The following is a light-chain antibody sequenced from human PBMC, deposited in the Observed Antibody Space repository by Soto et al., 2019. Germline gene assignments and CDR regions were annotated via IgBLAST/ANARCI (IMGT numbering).Light chain of an antibody. Sequence: RVTSPCRATQSIYTYLSWYQQKPGKAPKLLISAASSLESGVPSRFSGSGSGTDFSLTISSLQPEDFATYYCQQSYSTPPGFGQGTRLEIK. CDR1: QSIYTY. CDR3: QQSYSTPPG. V-gene: IGKV1-39*01. CDR2: AAS. J-gene: IGKJ5*01.